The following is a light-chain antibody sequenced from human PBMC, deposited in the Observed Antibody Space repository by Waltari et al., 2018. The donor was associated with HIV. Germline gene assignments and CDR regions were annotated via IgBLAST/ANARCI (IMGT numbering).Light chain of an antibody. V-gene: IGLV4-69*01. CDR1: SGHSNYA. J-gene: IGLJ3*02. Sequence: QVVLTQSPSASASLGASVKLTCTLSSGHSNYAIAWHQLQPGKGPRYLMKLNSDGSHTKGDGIPVRFSGSSSGPERYLTISSLQSEDEADYYCQTWGTGIRVFGGGTKLTVL. CDR2: LNSDGSH. CDR3: QTWGTGIRV.